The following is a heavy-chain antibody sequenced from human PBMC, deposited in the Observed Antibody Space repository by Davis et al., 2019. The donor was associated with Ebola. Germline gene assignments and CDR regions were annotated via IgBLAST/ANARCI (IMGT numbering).Heavy chain of an antibody. D-gene: IGHD6-6*01. CDR2: IYWDDDK. Sequence: SGPTLVKPTQTLTLTCTFSGFSLNSRPEGVGWIRQPPGKALEWLALIYWDDDKRYSPSLKSRLTITKDTSKNQVVLTMTNMDPVDTATYYCARYIAARTYYYYYYYMDVWGKGTTVTVSS. V-gene: IGHV2-5*02. CDR3: ARYIAARTYYYYYYYMDV. CDR1: GFSLNSRPEG. J-gene: IGHJ6*03.